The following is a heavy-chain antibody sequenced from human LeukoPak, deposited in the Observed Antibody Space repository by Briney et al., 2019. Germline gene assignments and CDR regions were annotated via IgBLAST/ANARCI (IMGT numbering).Heavy chain of an antibody. CDR2: IYYSGST. D-gene: IGHD4-17*01. V-gene: IGHV4-59*01. CDR1: GGSISSYY. J-gene: IGHJ4*02. CDR3: ARGDDYGDYEYYSDY. Sequence: PSETLSLTCTVSGGSISSYYWSWIRQPPGKGLEWIGYIYYSGSTNYNPSLKSRVTISVDTSKNQFSLKLSSVTAADTAVYYCARGDDYGDYEYYSDYWGQGTLATVSS.